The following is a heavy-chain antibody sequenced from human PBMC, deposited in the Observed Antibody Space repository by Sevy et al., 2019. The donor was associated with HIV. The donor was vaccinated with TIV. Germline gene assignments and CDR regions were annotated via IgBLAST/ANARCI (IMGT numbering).Heavy chain of an antibody. CDR1: EFTFSSYG. Sequence: GGSLRLSCAASEFTFSSYGMYWVRQAPGKGLEWVAFIRYDGSKKYYANSVKGRFTISRDNSKKTLYLQMNSLGAEDTAVYYCAKVSITGIQIGYMDVWGKGTAVTVSS. V-gene: IGHV3-30*02. CDR2: IRYDGSKK. J-gene: IGHJ6*03. D-gene: IGHD1-20*01. CDR3: AKVSITGIQIGYMDV.